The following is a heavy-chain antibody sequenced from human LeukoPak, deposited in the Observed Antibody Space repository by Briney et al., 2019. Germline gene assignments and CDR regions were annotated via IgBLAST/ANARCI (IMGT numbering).Heavy chain of an antibody. CDR3: AREYYDSSDYPRQHYFDY. CDR2: MWYDGSYK. Sequence: GRSLRLSCAASGFTFITYGMHWVRQAPGKGLEWVALMWYDGSYKYYADSVKGRFTISRDNSKNTLYLQMNSLRAEDTAVYYCAREYYDSSDYPRQHYFDYWGQGTLVTVSS. CDR1: GFTFITYG. V-gene: IGHV3-33*01. D-gene: IGHD3-22*01. J-gene: IGHJ4*02.